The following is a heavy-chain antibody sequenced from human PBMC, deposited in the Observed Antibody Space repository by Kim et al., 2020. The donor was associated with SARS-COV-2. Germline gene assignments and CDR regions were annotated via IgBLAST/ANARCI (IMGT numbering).Heavy chain of an antibody. V-gene: IGHV3-23*01. J-gene: IGHJ3*02. CDR3: AKDRWTIATTGTRAFDI. D-gene: IGHD6-13*01. Sequence: VKGRFTNSRDNSKNTLDLQMNSLRAEDAAVYYCAKDRWTIATTGTRAFDIWGQGTMVTVSS.